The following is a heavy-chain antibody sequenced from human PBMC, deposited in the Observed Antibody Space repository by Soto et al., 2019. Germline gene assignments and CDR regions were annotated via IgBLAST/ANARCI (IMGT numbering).Heavy chain of an antibody. CDR3: SKIALVGSFGFELARDY. Sequence: GGSLRLSCVASGFIFTDYAMSWVRQGPGKGLEWVAGISFSGDNTNYADSVKGHFITSRDNSKNTLYLLMNRLRAEDIGIYYCSKIALVGSFGFELARDYWGQGIPVTVSS. D-gene: IGHD2-8*02. V-gene: IGHV3-23*01. CDR2: ISFSGDNT. CDR1: GFIFTDYA. J-gene: IGHJ4*02.